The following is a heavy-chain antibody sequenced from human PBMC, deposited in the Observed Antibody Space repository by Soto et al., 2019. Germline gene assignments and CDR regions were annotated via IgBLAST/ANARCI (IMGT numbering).Heavy chain of an antibody. J-gene: IGHJ4*02. CDR1: GFTFSSYA. CDR2: ISGSGGST. D-gene: IGHD2-2*01. CDR3: SKDMSLEIKYPAPYY. V-gene: IGHV3-23*01. Sequence: GGSLRLSCAASGFTFSSYAMSWVRQAPGKGLKWVSAISGSGGSTYYADSVKCRFTISRDNSKNTLYLQMNSLRAEDTAVYYCSKDMSLEIKYPAPYYWGQGTLVTVSS.